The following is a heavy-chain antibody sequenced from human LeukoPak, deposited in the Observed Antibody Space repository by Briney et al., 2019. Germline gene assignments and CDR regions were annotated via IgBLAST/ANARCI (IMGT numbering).Heavy chain of an antibody. V-gene: IGHV3-64*01. CDR3: ARGHSYYYDSSGYPDY. D-gene: IGHD3-22*01. CDR1: GFTFSSYA. Sequence: GGSLRLSCAASGFTFSSYAMHWVRQAPGKGLEYVSAISSNGGSTYYANSVKGRFTISRDNSKNTLYLQMGSLRAEDMAVYYCARGHSYYYDSSGYPDYWGQGTLVTVSS. J-gene: IGHJ4*02. CDR2: ISSNGGST.